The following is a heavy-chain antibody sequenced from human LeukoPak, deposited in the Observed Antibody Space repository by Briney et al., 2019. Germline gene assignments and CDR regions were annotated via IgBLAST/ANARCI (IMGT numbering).Heavy chain of an antibody. CDR2: ISYSSSYI. CDR1: GFTFSSYW. Sequence: GGSLRLSCAASGFTFSSYWMSWVRQAPGKGLEWVSSISYSSSYIYYADSVKGRFTISRDNAKNSLYLQMNSLRAEDTAVYYCARIAVTYTFDYWGQGTPVTVSS. CDR3: ARIAVTYTFDY. D-gene: IGHD4-17*01. V-gene: IGHV3-21*01. J-gene: IGHJ4*02.